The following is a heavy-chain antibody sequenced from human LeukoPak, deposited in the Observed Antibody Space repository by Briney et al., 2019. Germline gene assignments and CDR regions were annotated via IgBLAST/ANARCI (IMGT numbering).Heavy chain of an antibody. D-gene: IGHD2/OR15-2a*01. CDR2: IYYSGST. CDR3: ARFHIIGKYYFDY. CDR1: GFTFSSYG. Sequence: PGGSLRLSCAASGFTFSSYGMSWVRQAPGKGLEWIGSIYYSGSTYYNPSLKSRVTISVDTSKNQFSLKLSSVTAADTAVYYCARFHIIGKYYFDYWGQGTLVTVSS. V-gene: IGHV4-38-2*01. J-gene: IGHJ4*02.